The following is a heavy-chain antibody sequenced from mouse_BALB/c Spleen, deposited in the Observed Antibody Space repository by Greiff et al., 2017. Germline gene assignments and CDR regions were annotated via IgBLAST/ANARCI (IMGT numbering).Heavy chain of an antibody. J-gene: IGHJ3*01. D-gene: IGHD1-1*01. Sequence: EVKLVESGGDLVKPGGSLKLSCAASGFTFSSYGMSWVRQTPDKRLEWVATISSGGSYTYYPDSVKGRFTISRDNAKNTLYLQMSSLKSEDTAMYYCASLYYGSSYSWFAYWGQGTLVTVSA. CDR2: ISSGGSYT. V-gene: IGHV5-6*01. CDR1: GFTFSSYG. CDR3: ASLYYGSSYSWFAY.